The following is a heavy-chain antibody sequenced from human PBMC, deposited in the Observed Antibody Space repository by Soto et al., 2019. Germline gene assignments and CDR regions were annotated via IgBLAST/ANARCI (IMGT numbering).Heavy chain of an antibody. CDR3: APVPRNPPGIY. V-gene: IGHV3-30*03. J-gene: IGHJ4*02. Sequence: GGSLRLSCAASGFTFSSYGMHWVRQAPGKGLEWVAVISYDGSNKYYADSVKGRFTISRDNSKNTLYLQMNSLRAEDTAVYYCAPVPRNPPGIYWGQGTLVTVSS. CDR2: ISYDGSNK. CDR1: GFTFSSYG.